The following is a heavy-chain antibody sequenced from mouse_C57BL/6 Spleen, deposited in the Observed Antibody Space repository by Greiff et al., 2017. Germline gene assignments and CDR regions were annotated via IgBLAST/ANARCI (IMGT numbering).Heavy chain of an antibody. J-gene: IGHJ1*03. D-gene: IGHD1-1*02. CDR3: ARSRLWYWYFGV. V-gene: IGHV1-39*01. CDR1: GYSFTDYN. CDR2: INPNYGTT. Sequence: QLQQSGPELVKPGASVKISCKASGYSFTDYNMNWVKQSTGKSLEWIGLINPNYGTTSYNQKFKGKATLTVDQSSSAAYMQLNSLTSEDSAVYYCARSRLWYWYFGVWGTGTTVTVSS.